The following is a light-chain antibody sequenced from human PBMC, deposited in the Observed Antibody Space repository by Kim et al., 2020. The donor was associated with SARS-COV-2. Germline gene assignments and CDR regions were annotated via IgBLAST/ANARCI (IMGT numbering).Light chain of an antibody. CDR3: QQSYTTPWLS. Sequence: IQMTQFPSSLAASVGDRVTIACRASQSIGKRLNWYQQRPGKAPKLLIYAASTLQSGVPSRFSGTGSGTDFALTISSLQPEDFATYYCQQSYTTPWLSFGGGTKVDIK. J-gene: IGKJ4*01. V-gene: IGKV1-39*01. CDR1: QSIGKR. CDR2: AAS.